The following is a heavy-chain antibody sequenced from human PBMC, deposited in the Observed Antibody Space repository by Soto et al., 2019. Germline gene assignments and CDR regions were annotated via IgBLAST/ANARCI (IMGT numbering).Heavy chain of an antibody. V-gene: IGHV2-5*02. Sequence: QITLKESGPTLVKPTQTLTLTCTFSGFSLSTSGVGVGWIRQPPGKALEWLALIYWDDDKRYSPSLKSRLTITKDTPKNQVVLTMTNMDPVDTATYYCAHSWGPRGAGTEDFDYWGQGTLVTVSS. D-gene: IGHD6-19*01. CDR3: AHSWGPRGAGTEDFDY. J-gene: IGHJ4*02. CDR1: GFSLSTSGVG. CDR2: IYWDDDK.